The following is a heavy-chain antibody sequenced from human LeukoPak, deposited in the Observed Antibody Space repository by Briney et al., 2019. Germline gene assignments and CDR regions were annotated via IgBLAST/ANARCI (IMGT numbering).Heavy chain of an antibody. CDR1: VVTLNVDA. CDR2: ISNDGSHK. J-gene: IGHJ4*02. V-gene: IGHV3-30*04. CDR3: LRDPNRLADYGGDYFDH. Sequence: GGSLRLSCAASVVTLNVDAIHSGRQAPGNGLEWVAVISNDGSHKYYADSVKGRFIISRDNSKNTLSLQMNTLRPDDTAVFYCLRDPNRLADYGGDYFDHWGQGTLVTVSS. D-gene: IGHD4-23*01.